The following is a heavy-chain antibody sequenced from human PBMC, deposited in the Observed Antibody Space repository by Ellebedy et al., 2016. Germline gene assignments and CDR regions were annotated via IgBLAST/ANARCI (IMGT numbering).Heavy chain of an antibody. D-gene: IGHD1-7*01. CDR1: GFTFSYYW. CDR3: ARENYKSCDY. J-gene: IGHJ4*01. CDR2: IKGDGSDK. V-gene: IGHV3-7*01. Sequence: GGSLRLXXAASGFTFSYYWMAWVRHAPGRGLEWVANIKGDGSDKFYVDSVKGRFSISRDNAKTSLYLQMNSLRDDDTAVYYCARENYKSCDYWGQGTLVTVSS.